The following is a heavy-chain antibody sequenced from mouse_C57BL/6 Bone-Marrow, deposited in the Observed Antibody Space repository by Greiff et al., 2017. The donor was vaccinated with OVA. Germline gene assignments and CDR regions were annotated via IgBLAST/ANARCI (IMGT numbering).Heavy chain of an antibody. CDR3: ARWDSSGLYYFDY. J-gene: IGHJ2*01. CDR2: INPSSGST. Sequence: QVQLQQSGAELAKPGASVKLSCKASGYTFTSYWMHLVKQRPGQGLEWIGYINPSSGSTKYNQKFKNKATLTADKSSSTAYMQLSSLTYEDSAVYYCARWDSSGLYYFDYWGQGTTLTVSS. V-gene: IGHV1-7*01. D-gene: IGHD3-2*02. CDR1: GYTFTSYW.